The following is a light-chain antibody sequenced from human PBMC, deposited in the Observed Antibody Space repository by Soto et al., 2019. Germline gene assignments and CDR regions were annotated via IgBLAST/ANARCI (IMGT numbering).Light chain of an antibody. J-gene: IGKJ4*01. CDR1: QSIGRW. CDR2: DAS. V-gene: IGKV1-5*01. CDR3: QQYDNYPLT. Sequence: DIQMTQSPSTLSAFVGDRVTITCRASQSIGRWLAWYQQKPGKAPKLLIYDASSLESGVPSRFSGSGSGTEFTLTISSLQPDDFATYYCQQYDNYPLTFGGGTKVDIK.